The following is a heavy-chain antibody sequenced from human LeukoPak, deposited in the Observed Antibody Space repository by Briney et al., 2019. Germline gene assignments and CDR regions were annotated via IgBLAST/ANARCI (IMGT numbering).Heavy chain of an antibody. CDR1: GFTFSSYA. Sequence: GGSLRLSCAASGFTFSSYAVSWVRQAPGKGLEWVSYISSSGNTIYYADSVKGRFTISRDNAKKSVSLQMNSLRAEDTAVYYCARERGGGGSYSDYWGQGTLVTVSS. J-gene: IGHJ4*02. CDR3: ARERGGGGSYSDY. D-gene: IGHD1-26*01. V-gene: IGHV3-48*04. CDR2: ISSSGNTI.